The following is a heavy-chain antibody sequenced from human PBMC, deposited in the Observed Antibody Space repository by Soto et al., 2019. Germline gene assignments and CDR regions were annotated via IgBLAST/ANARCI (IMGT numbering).Heavy chain of an antibody. CDR2: ISAYNGNR. Sequence: QVQLVQSGAEVKKPGSSVKVSCKASGGTFSSYAISWVRQAPGQGLEWMGWISAYNGNRKYAQKFQGRVTIDKDESRSTAYMDMRSLTSDDTAEYFCATEGYSRSGSCARYSHEYFGMDVWGKGTTVTAYS. V-gene: IGHV1-18*01. CDR3: ATEGYSRSGSCARYSHEYFGMDV. J-gene: IGHJ6*04. D-gene: IGHD2-15*01. CDR1: GGTFSSYA.